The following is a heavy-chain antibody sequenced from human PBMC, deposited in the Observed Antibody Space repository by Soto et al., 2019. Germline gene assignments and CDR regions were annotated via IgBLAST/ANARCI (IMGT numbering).Heavy chain of an antibody. CDR3: ARWVPGSYFDY. Sequence: EVQLLESGGGLVQPGGSLRLSCAASGFTFSSYAMNWVRQAPGKGLEWVSVISGSGGSTYYADSVKGRFTISRDNCKSTLELQMNSLSAGDTAVYYCARWVPGSYFDYWGQGTLVTVSS. CDR2: ISGSGGST. V-gene: IGHV3-23*01. D-gene: IGHD3-10*01. J-gene: IGHJ4*02. CDR1: GFTFSSYA.